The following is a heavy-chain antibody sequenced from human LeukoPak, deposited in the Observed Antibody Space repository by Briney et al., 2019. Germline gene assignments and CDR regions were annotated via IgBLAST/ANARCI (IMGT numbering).Heavy chain of an antibody. CDR1: GGTLSSYA. Sequence: SVKVSCKASGGTLSSYALSWMRQAPGQGLEWMGRVIPMFDVRDYAEKFQGRITLTADTSTGMAYMELSSLTSDDTAVYYCARDPALEGTEDYRDFGGVESVDAFDVWGQGTMVTVSS. J-gene: IGHJ3*01. V-gene: IGHV1-69*10. CDR2: VIPMFDVR. CDR3: ARDPALEGTEDYRDFGGVESVDAFDV. D-gene: IGHD4-23*01.